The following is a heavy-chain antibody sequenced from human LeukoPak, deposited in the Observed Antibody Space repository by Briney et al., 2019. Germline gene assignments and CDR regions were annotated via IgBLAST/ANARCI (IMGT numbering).Heavy chain of an antibody. D-gene: IGHD5-24*01. Sequence: GGSLRLSCAASGFTFSSFGMRWVRQAPGKGLEWVANIKQDGSEKYYVDSVKGRFTISRDNAKNSLFLQMTSLRAEDTAVYFCARDREIWLPHNWFDPWGQGTLVTVSS. CDR3: ARDREIWLPHNWFDP. V-gene: IGHV3-7*01. J-gene: IGHJ5*02. CDR2: IKQDGSEK. CDR1: GFTFSSFG.